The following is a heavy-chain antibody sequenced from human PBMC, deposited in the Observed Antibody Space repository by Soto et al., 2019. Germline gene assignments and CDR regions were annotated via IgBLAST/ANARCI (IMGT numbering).Heavy chain of an antibody. J-gene: IGHJ4*02. Sequence: PGGSLRLSCAASGFTFSSYAMHWVRQAPGKGLEWVAVISYDGSNKYYADSVKGRFTISRDNSKNTLYLQMNSLRAEDTAVYYCAKDWDYGDFPYYFDYWGQGTLVTVSS. CDR2: ISYDGSNK. D-gene: IGHD4-17*01. V-gene: IGHV3-30-3*01. CDR1: GFTFSSYA. CDR3: AKDWDYGDFPYYFDY.